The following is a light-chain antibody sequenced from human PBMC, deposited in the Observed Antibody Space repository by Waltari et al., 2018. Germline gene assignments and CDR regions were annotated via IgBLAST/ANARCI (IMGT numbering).Light chain of an antibody. J-gene: IGKJ2*01. V-gene: IGKV4-1*01. CDR2: WAS. CDR1: QSILCSSSNKNY. Sequence: DIVMTQSPDSLAVSLGERATINCKSSQSILCSSSNKNYLAWYQQKPGQPPKLLLYWASTRESGVPDRFSGSGSGTDFTLTISSLQAEDVAVYYCQQYYSTPGYTFGQGTKLEIK. CDR3: QQYYSTPGYT.